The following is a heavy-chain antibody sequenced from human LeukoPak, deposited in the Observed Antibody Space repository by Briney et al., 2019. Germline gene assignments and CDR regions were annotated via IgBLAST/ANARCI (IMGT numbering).Heavy chain of an antibody. D-gene: IGHD1-1*01. CDR2: IISDGSST. V-gene: IGHV3-74*01. CDR3: ARERYSTLDTDAFDI. J-gene: IGHJ3*02. Sequence: GGSLRLSCAASGFTFSRHWMHWVRQAPGKGLVWVSHIISDGSSTTYADSVKGRFTTSRDNAKNTLYLQMNSLRAEDTAVYYCARERYSTLDTDAFDIWGQGTMVTVSS. CDR1: GFTFSRHW.